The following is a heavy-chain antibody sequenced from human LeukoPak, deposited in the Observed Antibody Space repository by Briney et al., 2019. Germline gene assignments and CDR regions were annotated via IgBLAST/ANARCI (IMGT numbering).Heavy chain of an antibody. D-gene: IGHD2-2*01. Sequence: PGGSLRLSCAASGFTFSSFGMHWVRQAPGKGLEWVAFLRYDGSNKLYADSVKGRFTISRDNSKNTLYLQMNSLRVEDTAVYYCAKNGEVVPAAMVVDYWGQGTLVTVSS. CDR1: GFTFSSFG. CDR2: LRYDGSNK. J-gene: IGHJ4*02. V-gene: IGHV3-30*02. CDR3: AKNGEVVPAAMVVDY.